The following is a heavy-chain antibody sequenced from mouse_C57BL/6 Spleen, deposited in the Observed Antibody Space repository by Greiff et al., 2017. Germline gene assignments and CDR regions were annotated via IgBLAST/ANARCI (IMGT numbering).Heavy chain of an antibody. CDR1: GFTFSDYG. D-gene: IGHD1-1*01. CDR2: ISSGSSTI. CDR3: ARGITTVVGGYAMDY. Sequence: EVQLVESGGGLVKPGGSLKLSCAASGFTFSDYGMHWVRQAPEKGLEWVAYISSGSSTIYYADTVKGRFTISRDNAKNTLFLQMTSLRSEDTAMYYCARGITTVVGGYAMDYWGQGTSVTVSS. J-gene: IGHJ4*01. V-gene: IGHV5-17*01.